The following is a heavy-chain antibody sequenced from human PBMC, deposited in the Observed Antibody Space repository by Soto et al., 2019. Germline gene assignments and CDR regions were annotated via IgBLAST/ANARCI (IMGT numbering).Heavy chain of an antibody. CDR3: ARAVSPYFGRWFDP. Sequence: SETLSLTCAVSGGSITSGNSYSWAWIRQPPGRGLEWIGSISQTGATSYNPSLKSRVSVSLDKSKNQFSLRLSSVTAADMAVYYCARAVSPYFGRWFDPWGQGTLVTVSS. CDR1: GGSITSGNSYS. CDR2: ISQTGAT. D-gene: IGHD3-10*01. V-gene: IGHV4-30-2*01. J-gene: IGHJ5*02.